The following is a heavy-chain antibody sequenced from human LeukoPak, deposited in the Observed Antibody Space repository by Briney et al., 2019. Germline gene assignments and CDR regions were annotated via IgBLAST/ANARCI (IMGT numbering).Heavy chain of an antibody. V-gene: IGHV3-30*04. CDR3: ARGSAHCSGGSCYSGTASTTPDY. Sequence: GGSLRLSCAASGFTFSCYAMHWVRQAPGKGLEWVAVISYDGSNKYYADSVKGRFTISRDNSKNTLYLQMNSLRAEDTAVYYCARGSAHCSGGSCYSGTASTTPDYWGQGTLVTVSS. D-gene: IGHD2-15*01. CDR1: GFTFSCYA. CDR2: ISYDGSNK. J-gene: IGHJ4*02.